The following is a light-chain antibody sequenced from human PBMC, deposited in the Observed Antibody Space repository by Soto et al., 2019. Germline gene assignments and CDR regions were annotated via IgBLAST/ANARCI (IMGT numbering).Light chain of an antibody. V-gene: IGLV2-11*01. CDR1: SSDVGGYNY. CDR2: DVS. Sequence: QSALTQPRSVSGSPGQSVTISCTGTSSDVGGYNYVSWYQQHPGKAPKLMIYDVSKRPSGVPDRFSGSKSGNTASLTSSGLQADDEADYYCCAYAGSYTFSYVFGTGTKLTVL. CDR3: CAYAGSYTFSYV. J-gene: IGLJ1*01.